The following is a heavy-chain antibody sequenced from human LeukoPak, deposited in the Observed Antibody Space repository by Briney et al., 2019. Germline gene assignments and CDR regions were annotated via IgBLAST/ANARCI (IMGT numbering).Heavy chain of an antibody. Sequence: ASVKVSCKASGYTFTGYCMHWVRQAPGQGLEWMGWINPNSGGTNYAQKFQGRVTMTRDTSISTAYMELSRLRSDDTAVYYCARNPIAVAGTAGYYGMDVWGQGTTVTVSS. D-gene: IGHD6-19*01. CDR2: INPNSGGT. CDR1: GYTFTGYC. V-gene: IGHV1-2*02. J-gene: IGHJ6*02. CDR3: ARNPIAVAGTAGYYGMDV.